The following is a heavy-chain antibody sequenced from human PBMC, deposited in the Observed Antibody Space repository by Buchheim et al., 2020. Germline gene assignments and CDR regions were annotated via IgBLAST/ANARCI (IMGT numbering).Heavy chain of an antibody. CDR1: GITFSNHW. J-gene: IGHJ4*02. D-gene: IGHD6-19*01. CDR3: VRGSGWLHDY. Sequence: EVQLVESGGGLVQPGGSLRLSCAASGITFSNHWMSWVRQAPGKGPEWVAIINQDGSEQFYVDSVKGRFTISRDNAKNSLYLQMHRLRAEDTAVYYCVRGSGWLHDYWGQGTL. CDR2: INQDGSEQ. V-gene: IGHV3-7*01.